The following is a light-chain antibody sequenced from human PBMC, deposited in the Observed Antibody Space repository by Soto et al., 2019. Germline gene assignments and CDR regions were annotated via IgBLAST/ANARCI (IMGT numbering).Light chain of an antibody. J-gene: IGLJ6*01. CDR1: SSDVGGYYY. Sequence: QSVLTQPASGSGSPGQSITISCTGTSSDVGGYYYFSWYQQHPGKSPTLLIYDVINRPAGISFRFAGSKSVTTASLTISGLPVVDAAEYYCGSHTRSXSSVFGRGTKVXV. CDR3: GSHTRSXSSV. CDR2: DVI. V-gene: IGLV2-14*01.